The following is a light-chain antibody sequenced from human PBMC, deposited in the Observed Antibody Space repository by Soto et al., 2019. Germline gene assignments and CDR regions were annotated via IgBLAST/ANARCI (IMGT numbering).Light chain of an antibody. V-gene: IGKV1-39*01. CDR2: DAS. J-gene: IGKJ4*01. CDR1: QNINNY. Sequence: IQMTQSPSSLSASEGDRVTITCQASQNINNYLNWYQQKPGRAPKLLIYDASNLEAGVPSRFSGSGSGTDFTLTISSLQPEDFATYYCQLSYSTPLTSGGGTKVDNK. CDR3: QLSYSTPLT.